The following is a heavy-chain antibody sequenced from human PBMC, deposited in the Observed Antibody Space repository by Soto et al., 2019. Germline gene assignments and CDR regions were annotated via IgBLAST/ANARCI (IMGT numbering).Heavy chain of an antibody. CDR2: ITGSSSYI. Sequence: DVQLVESGGGLVKPGGSLRLSCAASGFIFSSHNMNWVRQAPGRGLEWVSSITGSSSYIFYADSVKGRFTISRDNAKNTVYLQMNSLRAEDTGVYYCARLVASETGYGMDVWGQGTTVTVSS. D-gene: IGHD3-9*01. CDR3: ARLVASETGYGMDV. J-gene: IGHJ6*02. V-gene: IGHV3-21*06. CDR1: GFIFSSHN.